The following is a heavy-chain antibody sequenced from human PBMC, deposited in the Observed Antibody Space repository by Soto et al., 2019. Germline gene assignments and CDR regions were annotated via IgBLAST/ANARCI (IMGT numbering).Heavy chain of an antibody. V-gene: IGHV5-51*01. CDR2: IHPSDSDT. CDR1: GYNFTTYW. J-gene: IGHJ4*02. Sequence: GESLKISCEVSGYNFTTYWLGWVRQMPGKGLEWMGNIHPSDSDTSYRPSFQGQVTFSVDKSITTAYLQWSTLKASDTAMSFCATVGFPGSIYFGSWGQGTRVTVSS. D-gene: IGHD2-2*01. CDR3: ATVGFPGSIYFGS.